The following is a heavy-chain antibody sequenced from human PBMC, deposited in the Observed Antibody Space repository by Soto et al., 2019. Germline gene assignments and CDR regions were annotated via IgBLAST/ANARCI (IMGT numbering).Heavy chain of an antibody. V-gene: IGHV3-11*01. D-gene: IGHD3-10*01. CDR1: GFTFNDHY. CDR2: ISTSGSMT. J-gene: IGHJ4*02. Sequence: QVQLVESGGGLVRPGGSLRLSCAASGFTFNDHYMAWIRQAPGKGLEGVSHISTSGSMTYYADSVQGRLTISRDNAENSVLLQMNSLRVEDTGVYYCAREGWVGGRPRDYWGQGTLVTVSS. CDR3: AREGWVGGRPRDY.